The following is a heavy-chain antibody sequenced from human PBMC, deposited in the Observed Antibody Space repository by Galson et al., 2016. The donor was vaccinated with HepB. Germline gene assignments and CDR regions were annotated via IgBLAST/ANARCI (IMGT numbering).Heavy chain of an antibody. CDR3: AKEGGVYDSSGYPGYYYGMEV. CDR1: GFSFSSYG. D-gene: IGHD3-22*01. CDR2: IWYDGSNK. J-gene: IGHJ6*02. Sequence: SLRLSCAASGFSFSSYGMHWVRQAPGKGLEWVAVIWYDGSNKYYADSVKGRFTISRDNSKNTLHIQMNSLRAEDTAVYYCAKEGGVYDSSGYPGYYYGMEVWGQGTTVTVSS. V-gene: IGHV3-33*06.